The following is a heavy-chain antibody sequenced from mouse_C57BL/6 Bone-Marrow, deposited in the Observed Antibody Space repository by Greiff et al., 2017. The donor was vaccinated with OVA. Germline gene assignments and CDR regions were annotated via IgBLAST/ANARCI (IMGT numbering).Heavy chain of an antibody. D-gene: IGHD1-1*01. CDR1: GYTFTDYN. CDR3: ARKEGITTVVDYYAMDY. CDR2: INPNNGGT. J-gene: IGHJ4*01. V-gene: IGHV1-18*01. Sequence: EVQLQQSGPELVKPGASVKIPCKASGYTFTDYNMDWVKQSHGKSLEWIGDINPNNGGTIYNQKFKGKATLTVDKSSSTAYMELRSLTSEDTAVYYCARKEGITTVVDYYAMDYWGQGTSVTVSS.